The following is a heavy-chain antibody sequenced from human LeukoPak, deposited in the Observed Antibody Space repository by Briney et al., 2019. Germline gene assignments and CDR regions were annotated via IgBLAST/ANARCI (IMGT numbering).Heavy chain of an antibody. D-gene: IGHD3-10*01. CDR1: GASIRSYS. CDR2: IYTSGST. CDR3: ARGVVATREAGAFDI. Sequence: SETLSLTCPVSGASIRSYSRSWIRQPAGKGMEWVGCIYTSGSTNYNASLKSRVAMSVDTSKNQFSLKLSSVTAADSAVYYCARGVVATREAGAFDIWGQGTMVTVSS. J-gene: IGHJ3*02. V-gene: IGHV4-4*07.